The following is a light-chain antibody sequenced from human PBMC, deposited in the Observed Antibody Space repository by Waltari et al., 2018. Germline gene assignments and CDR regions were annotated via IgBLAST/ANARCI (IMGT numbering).Light chain of an antibody. CDR3: AAWDDSLNGRWV. J-gene: IGLJ3*02. CDR2: AVN. CDR1: SSEIGGYNY. Sequence: QSALTQPRPVSGSPAQSVTISCSGTSSEIGGYNYVSWYQQYPGKAPTLRIYAVNKRPPGVPDGFSGSKSGNTASRTICGLQTEDEADYYCAAWDDSLNGRWVFGGGTKVTVL. V-gene: IGLV2-11*01.